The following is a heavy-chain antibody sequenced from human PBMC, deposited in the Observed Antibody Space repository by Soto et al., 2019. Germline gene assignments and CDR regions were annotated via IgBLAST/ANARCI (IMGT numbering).Heavy chain of an antibody. D-gene: IGHD6-19*01. CDR1: GDSVSSNSAA. J-gene: IGHJ6*02. CDR2: TYYRSKWYN. CDR3: ARDNLDSSGWYDWHYYYGMDV. V-gene: IGHV6-1*01. Sequence: PSQTLSLTCVISGDSVSSNSAAWNWIRQSPSRGLEWLGRTYYRSKWYNDYAVSVKSRITINPDTSENQFSLQLNSVTPEDTAVYYCARDNLDSSGWYDWHYYYGMDVWGQGTTVTVSS.